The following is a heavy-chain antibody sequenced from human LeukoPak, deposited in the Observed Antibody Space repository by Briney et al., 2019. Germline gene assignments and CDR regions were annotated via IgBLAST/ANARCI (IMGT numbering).Heavy chain of an antibody. CDR1: GFTFSSYW. CDR3: AKDPLNTVMVSPTFDY. V-gene: IGHV3-7*01. CDR2: IKQDGSEK. D-gene: IGHD5-18*01. Sequence: KTGGSLRLSCAASGFTFSSYWMSWVRQAPGKGLEWVANIKQDGSEKYYVDSVKGRFTISRDNAKNSLYLQMNSLRAEDTAVYYCAKDPLNTVMVSPTFDYWGQGTLVTVSS. J-gene: IGHJ4*02.